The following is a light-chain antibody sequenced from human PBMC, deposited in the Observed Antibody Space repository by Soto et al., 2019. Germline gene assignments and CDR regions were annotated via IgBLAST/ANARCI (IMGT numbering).Light chain of an antibody. V-gene: IGKV3-11*01. Sequence: EFVLTQSPGTLSLSPGERATLSCRASQSVADSYLAWYPQTPGQAPRLLIYDASNRAPGIPARFSGSGSGTDFTLTISSLEPDDFAVYYCQQRSSWPRITFGQGTRLEI. CDR3: QQRSSWPRIT. CDR1: QSVADSY. J-gene: IGKJ5*01. CDR2: DAS.